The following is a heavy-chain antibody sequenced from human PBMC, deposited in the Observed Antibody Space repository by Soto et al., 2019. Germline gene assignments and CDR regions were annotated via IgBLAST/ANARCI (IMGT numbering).Heavy chain of an antibody. CDR2: IYYSGST. CDR3: AKVMSRSDYYGSGSYDAFDI. D-gene: IGHD3-10*01. Sequence: SETLSLTCTVSGGSISSYYWSWIRQPPGKGLEWIGYIYYSGSTNYNPSLKSRVTISVDTSKNQFSLKLSSVTAADTAVYYCAKVMSRSDYYGSGSYDAFDIWGQGTMVTVSS. V-gene: IGHV4-59*08. J-gene: IGHJ3*02. CDR1: GGSISSYY.